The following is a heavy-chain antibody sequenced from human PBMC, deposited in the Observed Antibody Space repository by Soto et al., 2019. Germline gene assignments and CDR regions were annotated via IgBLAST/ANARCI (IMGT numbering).Heavy chain of an antibody. CDR3: ARATYYYDSRGYYYVSYFDY. CDR1: GYSFSNYG. J-gene: IGHJ4*02. Sequence: ASVKVSCKASGYSFSNYGISWVREAPGQGLEWMGWISTYNGDTDYPQKVQGRVTMTNDTSTSTGYMELRSLRSDDTAVYYCARATYYYDSRGYYYVSYFDYWGPGTLVTVSS. V-gene: IGHV1-18*01. D-gene: IGHD3-22*01. CDR2: ISTYNGDT.